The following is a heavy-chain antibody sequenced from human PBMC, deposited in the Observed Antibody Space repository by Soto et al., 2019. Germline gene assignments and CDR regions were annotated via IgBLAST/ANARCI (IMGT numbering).Heavy chain of an antibody. CDR2: IYYIGST. CDR1: GGSISSGGYY. CDR3: ATFYMARGVIGAFDI. J-gene: IGHJ3*02. Sequence: SETLSLTCTVSGGSISSGGYYWSWIRQHPGKGLEWIGYIYYIGSTYYNPSLKSRVSISVDTSKNQFSLKLSSVTAADTAVYCCATFYMARGVIGAFDIWGQGTMVTVSS. D-gene: IGHD3-10*01. V-gene: IGHV4-31*03.